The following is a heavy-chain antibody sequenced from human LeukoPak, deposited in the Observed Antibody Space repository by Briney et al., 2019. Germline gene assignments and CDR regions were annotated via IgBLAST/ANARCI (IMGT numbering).Heavy chain of an antibody. V-gene: IGHV1-2*02. D-gene: IGHD3-22*01. J-gene: IGHJ4*02. Sequence: GASVKVSCKASGYTFTGYYMHWVRQAPGQGLEWMGWINPNSGGTNYALKFQGRVTMTRDTSISTAYMELSSLRSDDTAVYYCARGGDYDSSGLRLSRPHYFDYWGQGTLVTVSS. CDR2: INPNSGGT. CDR3: ARGGDYDSSGLRLSRPHYFDY. CDR1: GYTFTGYY.